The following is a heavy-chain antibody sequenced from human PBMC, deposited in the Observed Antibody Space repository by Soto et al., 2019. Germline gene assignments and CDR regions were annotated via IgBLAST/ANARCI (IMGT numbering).Heavy chain of an antibody. CDR3: TGEVASGY. Sequence: QVQMAESGGGVGQPGRSLRLSCAASGFTFSRYGMHWVRQAPGKGLEWVAVISSDGSVKFYADFVKGRFTISRDNSKSTLYLQMDSLRVEDTAAYYCTGEVASGYWGQGTLVTVSS. CDR2: ISSDGSVK. CDR1: GFTFSRYG. V-gene: IGHV3-30*03. D-gene: IGHD2-8*02. J-gene: IGHJ4*02.